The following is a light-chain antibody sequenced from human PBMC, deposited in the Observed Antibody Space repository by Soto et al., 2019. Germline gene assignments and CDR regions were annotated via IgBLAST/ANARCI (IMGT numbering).Light chain of an antibody. CDR1: SSDVGGYNY. CDR3: SSYTSSSTLEV. CDR2: EVS. Sequence: QSALTQPASVSGSPGQSITISCTGTSSDVGGYNYVSWYQQHPGKAPKLMIYEVSNRPSGGSNRFSGSKSGNTASLTISGLQAEDEADYYCSSYTSSSTLEVFGTGTKLTVL. J-gene: IGLJ1*01. V-gene: IGLV2-14*01.